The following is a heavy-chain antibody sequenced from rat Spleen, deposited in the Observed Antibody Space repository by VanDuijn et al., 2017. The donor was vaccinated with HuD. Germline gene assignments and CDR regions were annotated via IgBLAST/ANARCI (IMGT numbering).Heavy chain of an antibody. V-gene: IGHV5-20*01. CDR1: GFTFSDYY. Sequence: EVQLVESDGGLVQPGRSLKLSCAASGFTFSDYYMAWVRQAPTKGLEWVSSISTDGGSTYYPDSVKGRFTISRDNAENIVYLQMNSLRSEDTATYYCVKDKNGGFGVAYWGQGTLVTVSS. CDR2: ISTDGGST. CDR3: VKDKNGGFGVAY. J-gene: IGHJ3*01. D-gene: IGHD1-11*01.